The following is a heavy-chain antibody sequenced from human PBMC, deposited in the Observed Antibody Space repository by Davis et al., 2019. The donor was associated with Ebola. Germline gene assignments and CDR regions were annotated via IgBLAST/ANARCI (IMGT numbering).Heavy chain of an antibody. CDR2: IYHSGST. CDR1: GGSTSSSNC. V-gene: IGHV4-4*02. CDR3: ARDPYGGPRKYYYYYYAMDV. J-gene: IGHJ6*02. D-gene: IGHD4-23*01. Sequence: MPSETLSLTCAVSGGSTSSSNCWSWVRQPPGKGLEWIGAIYHSGSTNYNPSLTSPVTISVDKSKHQFSLKLSSVTAADTAVYYCARDPYGGPRKYYYYYYAMDVWGQGTTVTVSS.